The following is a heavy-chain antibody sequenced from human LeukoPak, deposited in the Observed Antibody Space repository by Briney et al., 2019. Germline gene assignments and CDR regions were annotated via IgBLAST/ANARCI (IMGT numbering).Heavy chain of an antibody. V-gene: IGHV4-34*01. J-gene: IGHJ3*02. CDR3: ARGSSMSAFDI. Sequence: PSETLSLTCAVYGGSFSGYYWSWIRQPPGKGLEWIGEINHSGSTNYNPSLKSRVTISVDTSKNQFSLKLSSVTAADTAVYYCARGSSMSAFDIWGQGTMVTVSS. CDR2: INHSGST. CDR1: GGSFSGYY. D-gene: IGHD6-13*01.